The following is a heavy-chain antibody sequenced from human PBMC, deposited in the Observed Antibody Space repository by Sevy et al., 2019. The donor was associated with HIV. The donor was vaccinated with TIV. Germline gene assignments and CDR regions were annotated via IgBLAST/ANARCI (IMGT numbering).Heavy chain of an antibody. CDR2: IHYSGGT. CDR3: AREATGAFDY. D-gene: IGHD5-12*01. J-gene: IGHJ4*02. V-gene: IGHV4-59*01. Sequence: SETLSLTCTVSGGSITTYYWSWIRQPPGKGLEWIGYIHYSGGTNYNPSLKSRLTISVDTSQNQFSLKLTSVTAADTAVYYCAREATGAFDYWGQGTLVTVSS. CDR1: GGSITTYY.